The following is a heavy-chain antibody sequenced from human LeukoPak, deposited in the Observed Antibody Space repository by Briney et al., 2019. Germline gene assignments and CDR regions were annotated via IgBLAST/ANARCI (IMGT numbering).Heavy chain of an antibody. V-gene: IGHV1-8*01. CDR2: MNTNSGNT. CDR1: GYTFTSYD. J-gene: IGHJ6*02. D-gene: IGHD2-8*01. Sequence: ASVKVSCKASGYTFTSYDINWVRQATGQGLEWMGWMNTNSGNTGYAQKFQGRVTMTRNTSISTAYMEMSSLRSEDTAVYYCARGLYGWKIVLMVYANYGMDVWGQGTTVTVSS. CDR3: ARGLYGWKIVLMVYANYGMDV.